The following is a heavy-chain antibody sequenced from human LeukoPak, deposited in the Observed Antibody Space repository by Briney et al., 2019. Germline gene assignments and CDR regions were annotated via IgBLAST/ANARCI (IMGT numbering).Heavy chain of an antibody. Sequence: PGGSLRLSCAASGFTFSSHWMHWVRQAPGKELMWFSRIYGDERTTYYGDSVKGRFTISRDNAMNTLYLQMISLRVEDTAVYYCVRTHSSGYYYFDSWGQGTLVTVSS. V-gene: IGHV3-74*01. CDR2: IYGDERTT. D-gene: IGHD3-22*01. CDR3: VRTHSSGYYYFDS. CDR1: GFTFSSHW. J-gene: IGHJ4*02.